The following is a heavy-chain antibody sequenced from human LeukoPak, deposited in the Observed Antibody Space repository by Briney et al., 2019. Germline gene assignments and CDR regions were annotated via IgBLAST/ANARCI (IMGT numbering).Heavy chain of an antibody. CDR1: GGSISSSNW. V-gene: IGHV4-4*02. J-gene: IGHJ6*02. Sequence: PSETLSLTCAVSGGSISSSNWWSWVRQPPGKGLEWIGEIYHSGSTNYNPSLKSRVTISVDRSKNQFSLKLSSVTAADTAVYYCARGRGNWNYGYYYYGMDVWGQGTTVTVSS. CDR3: ARGRGNWNYGYYYYGMDV. CDR2: IYHSGST. D-gene: IGHD1-7*01.